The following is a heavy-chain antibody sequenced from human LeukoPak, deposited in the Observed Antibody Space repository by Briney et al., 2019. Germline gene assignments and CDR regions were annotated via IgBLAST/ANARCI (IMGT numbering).Heavy chain of an antibody. D-gene: IGHD3-16*01. CDR3: ARDRVMITFGGVNRWFDP. V-gene: IGHV4-4*07. J-gene: IGHJ5*02. CDR2: IYTSGST. CDR1: GGSLSSYY. Sequence: SETLSLTCTVSGGSLSSYYWSWLRQPAGKGLEWIGRIYTSGSTNYNPSLKSRVTMSVDTSKNQFSLKLSSVTAADTAVYYCARDRVMITFGGVNRWFDPWGQGTLVTVSS.